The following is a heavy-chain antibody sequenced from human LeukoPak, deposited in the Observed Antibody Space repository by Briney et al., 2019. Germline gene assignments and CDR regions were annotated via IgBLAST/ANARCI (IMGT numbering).Heavy chain of an antibody. J-gene: IGHJ6*03. CDR2: ISYNGGST. CDR1: GFTFSSYA. D-gene: IGHD2-2*02. V-gene: IGHV3-64*01. CDR3: ARAPGRRYPTHMDV. Sequence: PGGSLRLSCAASGFTFSSYAMNWVRQAPGKGLEYVSSISYNGGSTYYANSVKGRFTISRDNSKNTLYLQMGSLRAEDMAVYYCARAPGRRYPTHMDVWGKGTTVTISS.